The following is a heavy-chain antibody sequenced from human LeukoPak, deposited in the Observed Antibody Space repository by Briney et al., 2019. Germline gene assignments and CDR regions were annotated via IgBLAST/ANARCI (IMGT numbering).Heavy chain of an antibody. J-gene: IGHJ6*03. CDR2: ISAYNGNT. CDR1: GYTFTSYG. D-gene: IGHD6-13*01. CDR3: ARLAAFDYYYMDV. Sequence: GASVKVSCKASGYTFTSYGISWVRQAPGQGLEWMGWISAYNGNTNYAQKLQGRVTMTTDTSASTAYMALRSLRSDDTAVYYCARLAAFDYYYMDVWGKGTTVTVSS. V-gene: IGHV1-18*01.